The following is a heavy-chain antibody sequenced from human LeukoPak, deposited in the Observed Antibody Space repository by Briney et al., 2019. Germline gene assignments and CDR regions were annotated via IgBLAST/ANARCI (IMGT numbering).Heavy chain of an antibody. CDR1: GYTFTSYG. D-gene: IGHD3-10*01. Sequence: VASVKVSCKASGYTFTSYGISWVRQAPGQGLEWMGWISAYNGNTNYAQKLQGRVTMTTDTSTSTAYMELRSLRSDDTAVYYCARSPYYYGSGSYLLWFDPWGQGALVTVSS. J-gene: IGHJ5*02. V-gene: IGHV1-18*01. CDR3: ARSPYYYGSGSYLLWFDP. CDR2: ISAYNGNT.